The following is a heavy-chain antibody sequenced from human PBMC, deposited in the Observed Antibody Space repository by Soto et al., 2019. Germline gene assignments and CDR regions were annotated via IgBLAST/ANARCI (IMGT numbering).Heavy chain of an antibody. Sequence: PSETLSLTCTVSSGSISSSNYYWTWIRQPPGKDLEWIGFIFYTGSPYYNPSLKSRIAISVDTSENQFSLNLTSVTAADTAVYFCAGEPKGGPAAGAIEIWGQGTMVTVSS. CDR3: AGEPKGGPAAGAIEI. CDR1: SGSISSSNYY. D-gene: IGHD6-25*01. V-gene: IGHV4-30-4*01. J-gene: IGHJ3*02. CDR2: IFYTGSP.